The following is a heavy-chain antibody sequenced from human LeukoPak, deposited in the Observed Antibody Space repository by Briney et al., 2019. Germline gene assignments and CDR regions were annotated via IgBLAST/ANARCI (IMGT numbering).Heavy chain of an antibody. Sequence: GGSLRLSCAASGFTFSNAWMNWVRQAPGKGLEWVGRIKSKIDGGTTDYAAPVKGRFTISRDDSKNTLYLQMNSLKTEDTAVYYCTTRIRSLGIQHWGQGTLVTVSS. J-gene: IGHJ1*01. V-gene: IGHV3-15*01. CDR3: TTRIRSLGIQH. CDR1: GFTFSNAW. CDR2: IKSKIDGGTT. D-gene: IGHD3-3*01.